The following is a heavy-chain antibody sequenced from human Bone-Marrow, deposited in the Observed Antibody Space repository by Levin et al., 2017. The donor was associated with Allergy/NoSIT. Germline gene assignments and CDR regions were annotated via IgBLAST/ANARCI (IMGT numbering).Heavy chain of an antibody. V-gene: IGHV3-66*01. CDR2: IYSGGGT. CDR3: GRDGPGGGH. CDR1: GVTVFNNY. D-gene: IGHD3-10*01. Sequence: PGGSLRLSCTASGVTVFNNYFMWVRQAPGKGLEWVSHIYSGGGTNYADSVKGRFSVSRDNSKNTVYLQMNSLRADDTAVYYCGRDGPGGGHWVPGTQVTVSS. J-gene: IGHJ4*02.